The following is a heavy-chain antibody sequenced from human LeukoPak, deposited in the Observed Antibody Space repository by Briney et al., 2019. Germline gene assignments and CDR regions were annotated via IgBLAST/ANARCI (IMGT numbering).Heavy chain of an antibody. CDR3: AKRTGGALFDY. CDR2: IYPGDSDT. V-gene: IGHV5-51*01. Sequence: GESLKISCKVSGDSFTNYWIGWVRQMPGKGLEWMGIIYPGDSDTKYSPSFQGQVTISADKSINTAYLQWSSLKASDTAIYYCAKRTGGALFDYWARGPLVPVSS. J-gene: IGHJ4*02. D-gene: IGHD1-14*01. CDR1: GDSFTNYW.